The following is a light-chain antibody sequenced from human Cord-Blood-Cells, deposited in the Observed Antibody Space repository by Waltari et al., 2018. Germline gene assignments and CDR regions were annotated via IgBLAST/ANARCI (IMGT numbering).Light chain of an antibody. Sequence: EIVLTQSPGTLSLSPGERATLSCRASRSVSSSYLTRYQQKTGQPPRHLIYGAFSRATGIPDRFSGGGAGTDFTLTSSRLVPEDFAVYYGQEYGSSPPLTFGGGTKVEIK. CDR1: RSVSSSY. CDR3: QEYGSSPPLT. V-gene: IGKV3-20*01. J-gene: IGKJ4*01. CDR2: GAF.